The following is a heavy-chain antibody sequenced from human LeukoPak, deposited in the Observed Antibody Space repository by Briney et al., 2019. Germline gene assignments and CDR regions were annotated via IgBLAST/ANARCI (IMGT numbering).Heavy chain of an antibody. CDR2: ISTSASTI. Sequence: GGSLRLSCAASGFTFSSYEMNWVRRAAGKGLEWVSYISTSASTIYYADSVKGRFTISRDNAKNSLYLQMNNLRDEDTAVYYCARTLVRGVMGIGYWGQGTLVTVSS. CDR3: ARTLVRGVMGIGY. D-gene: IGHD3-10*01. CDR1: GFTFSSYE. J-gene: IGHJ4*02. V-gene: IGHV3-48*03.